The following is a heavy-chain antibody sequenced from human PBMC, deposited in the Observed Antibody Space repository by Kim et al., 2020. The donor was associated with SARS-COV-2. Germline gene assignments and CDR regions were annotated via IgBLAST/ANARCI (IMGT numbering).Heavy chain of an antibody. J-gene: IGHJ4*02. V-gene: IGHV3-74*01. CDR3: ARGHLGELSSNDY. D-gene: IGHD3-16*02. Sequence: YAGSVKDRFTNSRDNAKNTLYMRMNSLRAEDTAVYYCARGHLGELSSNDYWGQGTLVTVSS.